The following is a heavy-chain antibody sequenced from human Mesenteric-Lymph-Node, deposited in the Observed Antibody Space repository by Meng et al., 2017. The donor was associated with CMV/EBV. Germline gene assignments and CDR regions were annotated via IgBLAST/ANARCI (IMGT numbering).Heavy chain of an antibody. D-gene: IGHD3-22*01. Sequence: GESLKISCAASGFTFSSYGMHWVRQAPGKGLEWVTFIRYDGSNAYYADSVKGRFTISRDNSKNTLYLQMNSLRAEDTAVYYCARAWLSNPSDYWGQGTLVTVSS. V-gene: IGHV3-30*02. CDR1: GFTFSSYG. CDR3: ARAWLSNPSDY. CDR2: IRYDGSNA. J-gene: IGHJ4*02.